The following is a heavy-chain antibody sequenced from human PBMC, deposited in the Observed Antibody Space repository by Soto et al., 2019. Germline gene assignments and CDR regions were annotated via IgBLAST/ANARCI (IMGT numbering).Heavy chain of an antibody. Sequence: SETLSLTCTVSGGSISSSSYYWGWFRQPPGKGLEWIGSIYYRGSTYYNPSLKSRVTISVDTSKNQFSLKLSSVTAADTAVYYCARTSVGEWLRPYYFDYWGQGTLVTVSS. J-gene: IGHJ4*02. CDR1: GGSISSSSYY. CDR2: IYYRGST. D-gene: IGHD5-12*01. V-gene: IGHV4-39*01. CDR3: ARTSVGEWLRPYYFDY.